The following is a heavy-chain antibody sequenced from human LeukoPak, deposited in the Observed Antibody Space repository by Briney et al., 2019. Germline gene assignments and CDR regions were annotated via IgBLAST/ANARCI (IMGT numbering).Heavy chain of an antibody. Sequence: QTGGSLRLSCSASGFTFSSYAMHWVRQAPGKGLEYVSAITSNGGSPYYADSVKGRFTISRDNSKNTLYLQLSGLRADDTAIYYCVKDVHSGYIDYDSAFDIWGQGTMVTVSS. D-gene: IGHD5-12*01. CDR1: GFTFSSYA. J-gene: IGHJ3*02. CDR2: ITSNGGSP. V-gene: IGHV3-64D*06. CDR3: VKDVHSGYIDYDSAFDI.